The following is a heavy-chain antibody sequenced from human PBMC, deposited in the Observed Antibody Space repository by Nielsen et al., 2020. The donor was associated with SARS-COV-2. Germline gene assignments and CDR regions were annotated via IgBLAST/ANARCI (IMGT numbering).Heavy chain of an antibody. D-gene: IGHD2-15*01. CDR3: ARDRTCSGGSCYGYYYYGMDV. V-gene: IGHV3-23*01. J-gene: IGHJ6*02. CDR2: ISGSGGST. Sequence: VRQAPGKGLEWVSAISGSGGSTYYADSVKGRFTISRDNAKNSLYLQMNSLRAEDTAVYYCARDRTCSGGSCYGYYYYGMDVWGQGTTVTVSS.